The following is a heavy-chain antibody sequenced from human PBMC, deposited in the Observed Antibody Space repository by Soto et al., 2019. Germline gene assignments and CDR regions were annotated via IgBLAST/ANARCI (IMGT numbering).Heavy chain of an antibody. CDR2: ISYDGSNK. Sequence: SGGSLRLSCAASGFTFSSYAMHWVRQAPGKGLEWVAVISYDGSNKYYADSVKGRFTISRDNSKNTLYLQMNSLRAEDTAVYYCAREYYDSSGYYLDYWGQGTLVTVS. CDR3: AREYYDSSGYYLDY. V-gene: IGHV3-30-3*01. CDR1: GFTFSSYA. D-gene: IGHD3-22*01. J-gene: IGHJ4*02.